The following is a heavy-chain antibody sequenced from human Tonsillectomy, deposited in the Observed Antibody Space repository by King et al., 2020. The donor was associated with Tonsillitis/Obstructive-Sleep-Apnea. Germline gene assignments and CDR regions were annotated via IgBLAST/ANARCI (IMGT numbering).Heavy chain of an antibody. V-gene: IGHV3-11*05. CDR1: GFTFSDYY. CDR3: ARDRSSSNWFDP. D-gene: IGHD6-6*01. CDR2: SISSSSYT. Sequence: VQLVESGGGLVKPGGSLRLSCAASGFTFSDYYMSWIRQSPGKGLEWVSYSISSSSYTNYADPVKGRFTISRDNAKNSLYLQMNSLRAEDTAVYYCARDRSSSNWFDPWGQGTLVTVSS. J-gene: IGHJ5*02.